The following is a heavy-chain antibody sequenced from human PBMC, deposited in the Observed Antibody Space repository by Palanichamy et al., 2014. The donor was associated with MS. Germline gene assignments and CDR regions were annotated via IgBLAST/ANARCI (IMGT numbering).Heavy chain of an antibody. CDR2: INPDGSST. D-gene: IGHD2-21*01. V-gene: IGHV3-74*01. Sequence: EVQLVESGGGLVQPGGSLRLSCAASGSTFSNYWMHWVRQAPGEGLVWVSRINPDGSSTNYADSVKGRFTISRDNAKNTLYLQMNSLRTEDTAVYYCARDQSYSFDIWGQGTMVTVSS. J-gene: IGHJ3*02. CDR3: ARDQSYSFDI. CDR1: GSTFSNYW.